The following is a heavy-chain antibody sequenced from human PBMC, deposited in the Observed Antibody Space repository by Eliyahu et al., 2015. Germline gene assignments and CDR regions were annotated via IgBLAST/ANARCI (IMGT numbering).Heavy chain of an antibody. CDR2: IYYSGST. Sequence: QLQLQESGPGLVKPSETLSLTCTVSGGSISSSSYXWGWIRQPPGKGLEWIGSIYYSGSTYYNPSLKSRVTXSVDTSKNQFSLKLSSVTAADTAVYYCARHRPLCSGGSCYSYYFDYWGQGTLVTVST. J-gene: IGHJ4*02. V-gene: IGHV4-39*01. CDR1: GGSISSSSYX. D-gene: IGHD2-15*01. CDR3: ARHRPLCSGGSCYSYYFDY.